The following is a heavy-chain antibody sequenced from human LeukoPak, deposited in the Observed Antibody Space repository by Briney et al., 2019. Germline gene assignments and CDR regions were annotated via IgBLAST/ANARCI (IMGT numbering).Heavy chain of an antibody. D-gene: IGHD4-17*01. CDR2: ISWDGGST. CDR3: AKDTCAVTTCYFDY. V-gene: IGHV3-43D*03. J-gene: IGHJ4*02. Sequence: PGGSLRLSCAASGFTFDDYAMHWVRRAPGKGLEWVSLISWDGGSTYYADSVKGRFTISRDNSKNSLYLQMNSLGAEDTALYYCAKDTCAVTTCYFDYWGQGTLVTVSS. CDR1: GFTFDDYA.